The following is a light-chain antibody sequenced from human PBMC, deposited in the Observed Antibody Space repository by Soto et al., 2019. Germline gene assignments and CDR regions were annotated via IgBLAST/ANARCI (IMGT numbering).Light chain of an antibody. V-gene: IGLV7-43*01. CDR1: TGEVTSGNY. CDR2: TTN. CDR3: LLYYGGAHLM. Sequence: QAVVTQEPSLTVSPGGTVTLTCASSTGEVTSGNYPSWYQQKPGQAPRTMIYTTNDKHSWTPARFSGSLPGGKAALTLSGVQPEDEAEYYCLLYYGGAHLMFGGGTKLTVL. J-gene: IGLJ3*02.